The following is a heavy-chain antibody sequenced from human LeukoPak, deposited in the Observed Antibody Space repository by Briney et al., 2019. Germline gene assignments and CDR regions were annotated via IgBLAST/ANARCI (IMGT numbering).Heavy chain of an antibody. CDR1: GGSFSGYY. CDR3: ARGYSGNPAHY. V-gene: IGHV4-34*01. J-gene: IGHJ4*02. D-gene: IGHD5-12*01. Sequence: SETLSLTCGVYGGSFSGYYWSSFRQPPGKGLEWIGEINHSGSTNYNPSLKSRVTISVDTSKNQFSLKLNSVTAADTAVYFCARGYSGNPAHYWGQGTLVTVSS. CDR2: INHSGST.